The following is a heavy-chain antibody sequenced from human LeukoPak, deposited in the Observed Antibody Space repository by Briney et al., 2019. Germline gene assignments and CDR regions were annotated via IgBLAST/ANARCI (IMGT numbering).Heavy chain of an antibody. V-gene: IGHV3-74*01. CDR2: IKGDGIST. Sequence: GGSLRLSCAASGFDFSSNWMHWVRHAPGQGLVWVSRIKGDGISTNYADSVKGRFTISRDIAKNTLYLQMNSLRAEDTGVYYCAKDHYWSIDYWGQGTLVTVSS. J-gene: IGHJ4*02. CDR3: AKDHYWSIDY. CDR1: GFDFSSNW. D-gene: IGHD3-3*01.